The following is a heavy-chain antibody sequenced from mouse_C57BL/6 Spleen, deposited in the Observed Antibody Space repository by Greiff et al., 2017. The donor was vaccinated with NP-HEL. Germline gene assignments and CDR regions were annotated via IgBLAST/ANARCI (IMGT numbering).Heavy chain of an antibody. J-gene: IGHJ2*01. CDR3: ARSYGKRGAYYFDY. D-gene: IGHD2-1*01. CDR2: IDPSDSYT. CDR1: GYTFTSYW. Sequence: QVQLQQSGAELVRPGTSVKLSCKASGYTFTSYWMHWVKQRPGQGLEWIGVIDPSDSYTNYNQKFKGKATFTVDTSSSTAYMQLSSLTSEDSAVYYCARSYGKRGAYYFDYWGQGTTLTVSS. V-gene: IGHV1-59*01.